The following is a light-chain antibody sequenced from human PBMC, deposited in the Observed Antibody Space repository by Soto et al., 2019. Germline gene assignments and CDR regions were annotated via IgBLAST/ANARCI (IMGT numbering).Light chain of an antibody. CDR1: QSIHTS. CDR2: DST. V-gene: IGKV3-11*01. J-gene: IGKJ5*01. Sequence: VLRQSPATLSLSPGERATLSFRASQSIHTSLAWYQQKPGQPPRLVVYDSTLRANGVPDRFGGSRSGTEFTLTINNLEPEDFAVYYCQQRNVWPPITFGQGTRLEIK. CDR3: QQRNVWPPIT.